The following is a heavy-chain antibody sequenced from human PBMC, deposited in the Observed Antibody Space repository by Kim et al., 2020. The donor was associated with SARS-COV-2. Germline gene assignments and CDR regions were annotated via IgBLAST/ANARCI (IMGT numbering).Heavy chain of an antibody. V-gene: IGHV1-18*04. J-gene: IGHJ3*02. CDR3: ARDPYDDILTGYSSRDAFDI. Sequence: ASVKVSCKASGYTFTSYGISWVRQAPGQGLEWMGWISAYNGNTNYAQKLQGRVTMTTDTSTSTAYMELRSLRSDDTAVYYCARDPYDDILTGYSSRDAFDIWGQGTMVTVSS. D-gene: IGHD3-9*01. CDR2: ISAYNGNT. CDR1: GYTFTSYG.